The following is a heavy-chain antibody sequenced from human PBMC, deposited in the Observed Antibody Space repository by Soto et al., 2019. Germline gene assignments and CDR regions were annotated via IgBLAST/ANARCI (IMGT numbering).Heavy chain of an antibody. CDR3: ARGDFLSIAAAGKDFDY. V-gene: IGHV3-33*01. CDR2: IWYDGSNK. D-gene: IGHD6-13*01. Sequence: ESGGGVVQPGRSLRLSCAASGFTFSSYGMHWVRQAPGKGLEWVAVIWYDGSNKYYADSVKGRFTISRDNSKNTLYLQMNSLRAEDTAVYYCARGDFLSIAAAGKDFDYWGQGTLVTVSS. CDR1: GFTFSSYG. J-gene: IGHJ4*02.